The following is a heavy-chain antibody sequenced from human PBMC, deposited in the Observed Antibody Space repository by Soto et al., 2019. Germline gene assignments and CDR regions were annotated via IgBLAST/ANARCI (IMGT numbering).Heavy chain of an antibody. CDR2: INHSGST. D-gene: IGHD6-19*01. J-gene: IGHJ6*02. Sequence: QVQLQQWGAGLLKPSETLSLTCAVYGGSFSGYYWSWIRQPPGKGLEWIGEINHSGSTNYNPSLKSRVTISVDTSKNQFSLKLSSVTAADTAVYYCARGLDSSGWYGGGGYYYGMDVWGQGTTVTVSS. CDR1: GGSFSGYY. V-gene: IGHV4-34*01. CDR3: ARGLDSSGWYGGGGYYYGMDV.